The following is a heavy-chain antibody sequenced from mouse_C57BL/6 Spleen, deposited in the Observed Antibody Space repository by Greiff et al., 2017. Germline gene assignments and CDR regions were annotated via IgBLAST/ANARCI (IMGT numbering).Heavy chain of an antibody. J-gene: IGHJ1*03. Sequence: QVQLQQSGAELVKPGASVKISCKASGYAFSSYWMNWVKQRPGKGLEWIGQIYPGDGDTNYNGKFKGKATLTADKSSSTAYMQLSSLTSEDSAVYFCAREGYGNYGYFDVWGTGTTVTVSS. CDR3: AREGYGNYGYFDV. CDR2: IYPGDGDT. CDR1: GYAFSSYW. D-gene: IGHD2-10*02. V-gene: IGHV1-80*01.